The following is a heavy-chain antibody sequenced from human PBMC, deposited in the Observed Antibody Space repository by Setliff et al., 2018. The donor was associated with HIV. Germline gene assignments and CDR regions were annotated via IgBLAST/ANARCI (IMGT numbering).Heavy chain of an antibody. CDR3: ASSGTSGRCCSSTSCRGRAFDI. J-gene: IGHJ3*02. D-gene: IGHD2-2*01. CDR1: GGTFSSYA. V-gene: IGHV1-69*05. CDR2: IIPIFGTA. Sequence: GASVKVSCKASGGTFSSYAISWVRQAPGQGLEWMGGIIPIFGTANYVQKFQGRVTITTDESTSTAYMELSSLRSEDTAVYYCASSGTSGRCCSSTSCRGRAFDIWGQGTMVTVSS.